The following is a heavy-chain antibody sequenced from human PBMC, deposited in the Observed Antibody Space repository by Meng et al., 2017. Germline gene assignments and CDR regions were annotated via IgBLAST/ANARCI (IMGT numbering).Heavy chain of an antibody. J-gene: IGHJ4*01. D-gene: IGHD2-2*01. CDR1: GGSISSSSYY. CDR3: ARLYCSSTSCYEDY. V-gene: IGHV4-39*07. CDR2: IYYSGST. Sequence: GSLRLSCTVSGGSISSSSYYWGWIRQPPGKGLEWIGSIYYSGSTYYNPSLKSRVTISVDTSKNQFSLKLSSVTAADTAVYYCARLYCSSTSCYEDYWGQGTRVTVSS.